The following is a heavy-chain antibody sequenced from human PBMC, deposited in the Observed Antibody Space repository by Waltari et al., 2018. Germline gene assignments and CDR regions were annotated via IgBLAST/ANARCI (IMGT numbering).Heavy chain of an antibody. J-gene: IGHJ4*02. CDR3: ARERGNLGYCSGGSCYPPDY. D-gene: IGHD2-15*01. CDR2: INPNSGCT. Sequence: QVQLVQSGAEVKKPGASVKVSCKASGYTFTGYYMHWVRQAPGQGLEWMGRINPNSGCTNYAQKVQSRVTMTRDTSISTAYMELSRLRSDDTAVYYCARERGNLGYCSGGSCYPPDYWGQGTLVTVSS. CDR1: GYTFTGYY. V-gene: IGHV1-2*06.